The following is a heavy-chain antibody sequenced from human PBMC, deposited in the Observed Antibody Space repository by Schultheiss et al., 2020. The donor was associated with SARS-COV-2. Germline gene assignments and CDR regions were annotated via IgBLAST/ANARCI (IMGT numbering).Heavy chain of an antibody. J-gene: IGHJ6*03. V-gene: IGHV4-59*01. D-gene: IGHD1-26*01. Sequence: SETLSLTCAVYGGSFSGYYWSWIRQPPGKGLEWIGFLYYSGSTNYNPSLTGRVTVSGDTSKNQLSLKLTSVTAADTAVYFCARVYSGTRSYYMDVWGKGTAVTVSS. CDR2: LYYSGST. CDR3: ARVYSGTRSYYMDV. CDR1: GGSFSGYY.